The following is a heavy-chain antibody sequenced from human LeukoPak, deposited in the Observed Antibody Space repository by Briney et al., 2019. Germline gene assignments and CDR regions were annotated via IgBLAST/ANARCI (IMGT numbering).Heavy chain of an antibody. D-gene: IGHD1/OR15-1a*01. CDR1: GFAFSDYW. CDR3: ARVGTWEQQRVFDF. CDR2: INLEGNEK. V-gene: IGHV3-7*01. Sequence: GGSLRLSCATFGFAFSDYWMTWVRQVPGKGREGVANINLEGNEKYYVDSVKGRFTISRDNAKNSVDLQMDSLRVEDTAVYYCARVGTWEQQRVFDFWGQGTLVTVSS. J-gene: IGHJ4*02.